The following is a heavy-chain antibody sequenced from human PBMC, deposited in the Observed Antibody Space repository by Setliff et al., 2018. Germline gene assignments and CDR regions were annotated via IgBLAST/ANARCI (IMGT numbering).Heavy chain of an antibody. CDR3: ARGITYYYHMDL. CDR2: IYTDGTT. Sequence: PSETLSLTCTVSGASLRSGSNYWGWFRQPAGKGLEWVGRIYTDGTTNYNPSLKSRVSISADTSMNHFSLRMTSVSAADTAVYFCARGITYYYHMDLWGTGTTVTVSS. D-gene: IGHD3-10*01. J-gene: IGHJ6*03. CDR1: GASLRSGSNY. V-gene: IGHV4-61*02.